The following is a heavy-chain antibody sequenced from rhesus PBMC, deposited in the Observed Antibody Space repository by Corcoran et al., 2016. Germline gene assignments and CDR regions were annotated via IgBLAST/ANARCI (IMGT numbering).Heavy chain of an antibody. V-gene: IGHV4S10*01. CDR3: ARSYGSSYGPFDY. Sequence: QVQLQESGPGVVKPSETLSLTCAVSGGSISDSYRWSWIRQPPGKGLEWIGYIYCSSTGTNYHPSLESRVTISKDTSKNQFSLKLSSVTAADMAVYYCARSYGSSYGPFDYWGQGVLVTVSS. J-gene: IGHJ4*01. CDR2: IYCSSTGT. CDR1: GGSISDSYR. D-gene: IGHD4-29*01.